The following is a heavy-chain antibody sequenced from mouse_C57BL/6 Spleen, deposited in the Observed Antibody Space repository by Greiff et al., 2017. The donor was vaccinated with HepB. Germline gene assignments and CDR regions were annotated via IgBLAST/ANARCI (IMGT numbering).Heavy chain of an antibody. CDR1: GFTFTSYW. V-gene: IGHV1-55*01. CDR2: IYPGSGST. CDR3: SRRITTVVANYFDY. D-gene: IGHD1-1*01. J-gene: IGHJ2*01. Sequence: QVQLQQPGAELVKPGASVKMSCKASGFTFTSYWITWVKQRPGQGLEWIGVIYPGSGSTKYNEKFKSKATLTVATTSSTAYMQLSSLTSEDSAVYYCSRRITTVVANYFDYWGQGTTLTVSS.